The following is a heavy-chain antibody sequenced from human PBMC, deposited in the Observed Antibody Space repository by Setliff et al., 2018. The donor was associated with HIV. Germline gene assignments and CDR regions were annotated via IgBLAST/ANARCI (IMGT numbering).Heavy chain of an antibody. J-gene: IGHJ5*02. D-gene: IGHD6-13*01. Sequence: SETLSLTCAVYGQSISGYYWSWIRQTPGKGLEWIGSIYYSGSTNYNPSLKSRVTISVDTSKNQFSLKLSSVTAADTAVYYCARDLLGIAASWFDPWGQGTLVTVSS. CDR2: IYYSGST. CDR1: GQSISGYY. V-gene: IGHV4-59*01. CDR3: ARDLLGIAASWFDP.